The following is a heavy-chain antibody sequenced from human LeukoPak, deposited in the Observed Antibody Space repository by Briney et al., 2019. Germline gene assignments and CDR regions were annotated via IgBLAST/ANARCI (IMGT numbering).Heavy chain of an antibody. V-gene: IGHV4-34*01. Sequence: SETLSLTCAAYGGSFSGYYWSWIRQPPGKGLEWIGEINHSGSTNYNPSLKSRLSISIDTSKNQFALRLNSVTAADTAVYYCARGLPIISMLRGVKPSVMFDSWGQGTLVTVSS. CDR3: ARGLPIISMLRGVKPSVMFDS. J-gene: IGHJ5*01. D-gene: IGHD3-10*01. CDR2: INHSGST. CDR1: GGSFSGYY.